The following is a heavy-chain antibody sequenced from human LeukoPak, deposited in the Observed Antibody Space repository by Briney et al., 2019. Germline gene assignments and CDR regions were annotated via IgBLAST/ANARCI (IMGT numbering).Heavy chain of an antibody. Sequence: SVKVSCKASGGTFSSYAISWVRQAPGQGLEWTGRIIPILGIANYAQKFQGRVTITADKSTSTAYMELSSLRSEDTAVYYCARDRHYDSACFDYWGQGTLVTVSS. CDR3: ARDRHYDSACFDY. D-gene: IGHD3-22*01. CDR1: GGTFSSYA. J-gene: IGHJ4*02. CDR2: IIPILGIA. V-gene: IGHV1-69*04.